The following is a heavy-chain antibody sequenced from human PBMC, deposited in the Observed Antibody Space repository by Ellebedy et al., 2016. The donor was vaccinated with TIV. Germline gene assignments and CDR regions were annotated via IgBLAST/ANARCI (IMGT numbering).Heavy chain of an antibody. V-gene: IGHV4-39*01. D-gene: IGHD3-22*01. Sequence: GSLRLXXTVSGGSISSSSYYWGWIRQPPGKGLEWIGSIYYSGSTYYNPSLKSRVTISVDTSKNQFSLKLSSVTAADTAVYYCARHPGIVVVHPFDYWGQGTLVTVSS. J-gene: IGHJ4*02. CDR3: ARHPGIVVVHPFDY. CDR2: IYYSGST. CDR1: GGSISSSSYY.